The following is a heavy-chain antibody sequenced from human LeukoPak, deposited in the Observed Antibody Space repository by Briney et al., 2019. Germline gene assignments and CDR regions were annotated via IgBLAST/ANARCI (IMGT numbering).Heavy chain of an antibody. J-gene: IGHJ4*02. D-gene: IGHD1-26*01. CDR2: IKSKTDGGTT. CDR3: AREISGSYPLDY. V-gene: IGHV3-15*01. CDR1: GFTFSNAW. Sequence: TSGGSLRLSCAASGFTFSNAWMSWVRQAPGKGLEWVGRIKSKTDGGTTDYAAPVKGRFTISRDDSKNTLYLQMNSLRAEDTAVYYCAREISGSYPLDYWGQGTLVSVST.